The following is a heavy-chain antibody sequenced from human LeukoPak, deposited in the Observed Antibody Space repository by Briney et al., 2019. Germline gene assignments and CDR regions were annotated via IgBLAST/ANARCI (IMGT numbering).Heavy chain of an antibody. Sequence: SVKVSCKASGGTFSSYTISWVRQAPGQGLEWMGRIIPILGIANYAQKFQGRVTITADKSTSTAYMELSSLRSEHTAVYYCARDCPNYDSSGYYFDYWGQGTLVTVSS. CDR3: ARDCPNYDSSGYYFDY. CDR2: IIPILGIA. V-gene: IGHV1-69*04. CDR1: GGTFSSYT. D-gene: IGHD3-22*01. J-gene: IGHJ4*02.